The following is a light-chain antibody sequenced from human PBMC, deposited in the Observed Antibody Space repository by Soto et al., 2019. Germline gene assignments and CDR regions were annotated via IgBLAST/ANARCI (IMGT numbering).Light chain of an antibody. CDR1: QSLLQTNGYNY. CDR3: MQAHQTPYT. J-gene: IGKJ2*01. V-gene: IGKV2-28*01. CDR2: LAS. Sequence: DIVMPQSPLSLPVTPGEPASISCRSSQSLLQTNGYNYLDWYVQKPGQSPQLLIYLASSRASGVPDRFRGSRSGTDFTLEISRVEAEDVGVYYCMQAHQTPYTFGQGTKLEIK.